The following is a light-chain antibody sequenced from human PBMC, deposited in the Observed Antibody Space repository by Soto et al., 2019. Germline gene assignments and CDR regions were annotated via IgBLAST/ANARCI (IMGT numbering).Light chain of an antibody. CDR3: QVWDSSSDHVV. V-gene: IGLV3-21*04. Sequence: SYELTQPPSVSVAPGKTARITCGGNNIGSKSVHWYQQKPGQAPVLVIYYDSDRPSGIPERFSGYNSGNTATLTISRVEAGDEADYYCQVWDSSSDHVVFGGGTKLPVL. J-gene: IGLJ2*01. CDR1: NIGSKS. CDR2: YDS.